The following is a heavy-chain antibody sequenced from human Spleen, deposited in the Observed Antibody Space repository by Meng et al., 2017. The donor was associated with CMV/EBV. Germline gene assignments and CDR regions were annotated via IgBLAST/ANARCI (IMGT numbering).Heavy chain of an antibody. CDR3: ARSGEQLVHGMDV. CDR2: ISSSSSYI. Sequence: GESLKISCAASGFTFSSYSMNWVRQAPGKGLEWVSSISSSSSYIYYADSVKGRFTISRDNAKNSLYLQMNSLRAEDTAVYYCARSGEQLVHGMDVWGQWTTVTVSS. J-gene: IGHJ6*02. CDR1: GFTFSSYS. V-gene: IGHV3-21*01. D-gene: IGHD6-13*01.